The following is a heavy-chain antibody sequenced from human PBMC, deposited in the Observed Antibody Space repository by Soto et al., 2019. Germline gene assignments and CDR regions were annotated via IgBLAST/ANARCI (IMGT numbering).Heavy chain of an antibody. CDR3: ASHSIFSSGNFLGGD. CDR2: INSDGSNT. CDR1: GFTFSGYW. V-gene: IGHV3-74*01. J-gene: IGHJ4*02. Sequence: EVQLVESGGGLVQPGGSLRLSCAASGFTFSGYWMHWVRQAPGKGVVWVSGINSDGSNTRYADSVKGRFTISRDNAENTLYLQMNSLRAEDTAVYYCASHSIFSSGNFLGGDWGQGVLVTVSA. D-gene: IGHD3-3*01.